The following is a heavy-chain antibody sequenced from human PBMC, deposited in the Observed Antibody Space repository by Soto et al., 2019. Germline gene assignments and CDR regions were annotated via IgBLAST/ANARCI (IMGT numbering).Heavy chain of an antibody. CDR2: VSYDGSIE. J-gene: IGHJ5*02. V-gene: IGHV3-30*04. CDR1: GFTFSSYA. D-gene: IGHD3-16*01. Sequence: PVGSLRLSGTGSGFTFSSYAMHWVGLAPGKGLEWVAVVSYDGSIENYADSVRGRFTISRDNSKNTVFLQMNSLRVEDTAVYYCAKDLYYYDFSLDDSWGQGTLVTVSS. CDR3: AKDLYYYDFSLDDS.